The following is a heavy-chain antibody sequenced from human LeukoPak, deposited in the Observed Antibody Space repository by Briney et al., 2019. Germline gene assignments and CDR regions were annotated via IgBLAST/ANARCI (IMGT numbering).Heavy chain of an antibody. J-gene: IGHJ3*01. D-gene: IGHD4-17*01. CDR1: GGSISGYY. CDR2: IYTSGST. Sequence: SETLSLTCTVSGGSISGYYWTWIRQPAGKGLEWIGRIYTSGSTNYNPSLKSRVTMSVDTSRNQFSLKLSSVTAADTAVYYCARLEHDYGDTGDAFDVWGQGTLVTVSS. V-gene: IGHV4-4*07. CDR3: ARLEHDYGDTGDAFDV.